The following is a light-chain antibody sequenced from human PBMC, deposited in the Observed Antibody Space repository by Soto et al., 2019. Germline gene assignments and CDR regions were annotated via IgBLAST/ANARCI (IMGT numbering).Light chain of an antibody. Sequence: DIPMTQSPSSLSASVGDTVTITCRASQNIDMYLNWYQQKPGKAPRVLISDASNLQSGVPSRFSGSGSGTDFTLTISSLQSEDFASYFCQHTFNSPPWTFGQGTKVEVK. CDR3: QHTFNSPPWT. CDR1: QNIDMY. CDR2: DAS. V-gene: IGKV1-39*01. J-gene: IGKJ1*01.